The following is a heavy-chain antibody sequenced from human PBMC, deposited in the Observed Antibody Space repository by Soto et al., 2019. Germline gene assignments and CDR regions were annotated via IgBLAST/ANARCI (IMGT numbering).Heavy chain of an antibody. Sequence: FETLSITCAFSGGTLRSGDDWGWIRQSPGKGLEWIGSIHHGGSPLYNPSLKGRVAISIDTSKNQLSLNLSSVTAADTAIYYCARGWTEVATADWGQGTQVTVSS. V-gene: IGHV4-38-2*01. CDR2: IHHGGSP. CDR1: GGTLRSGDD. J-gene: IGHJ4*02. D-gene: IGHD2-21*02. CDR3: ARGWTEVATAD.